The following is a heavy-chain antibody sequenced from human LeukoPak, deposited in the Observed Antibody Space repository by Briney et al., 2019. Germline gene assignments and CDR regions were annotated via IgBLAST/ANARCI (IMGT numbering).Heavy chain of an antibody. CDR1: GYTFTNYD. Sequence: GASVKVSCKTSGYTFTNYDINWVRQATGQGLEWMGWMNPNSGNTGYAQKFQGRVTITADESTSTAYMELSSLRSEDTAVYYCARGPYYDFWSGPLGYYYYMDVWGKGTTVTVSS. J-gene: IGHJ6*03. D-gene: IGHD3-3*01. CDR2: MNPNSGNT. V-gene: IGHV1-8*03. CDR3: ARGPYYDFWSGPLGYYYYMDV.